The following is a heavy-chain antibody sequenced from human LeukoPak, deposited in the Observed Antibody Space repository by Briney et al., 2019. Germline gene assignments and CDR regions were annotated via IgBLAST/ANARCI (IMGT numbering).Heavy chain of an antibody. D-gene: IGHD6-25*01. J-gene: IGHJ4*02. Sequence: GESLRLSCTASGFTFSDCDMNWFRQAPGKGLQWVSSISYMGDHRYYADSAKGRFTVSRDNAKNSLYLQMDNLRADDTAVYYCGKAFPPLRVAAAGDYWGQGTLVTVSS. CDR1: GFTFSDCD. V-gene: IGHV3-21*06. CDR3: GKAFPPLRVAAAGDY. CDR2: ISYMGDHR.